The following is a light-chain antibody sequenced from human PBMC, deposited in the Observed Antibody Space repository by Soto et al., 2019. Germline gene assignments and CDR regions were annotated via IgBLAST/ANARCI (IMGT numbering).Light chain of an antibody. CDR3: ASWDDSLSGGV. J-gene: IGLJ3*02. CDR1: NSNIGTYT. CDR2: TDY. V-gene: IGLV1-44*01. Sequence: QLVLTQPPSASGTPGQRVIISCSGSNSNIGTYTVNWYQQLPGTAPKLLIYTDYQRPSGVPDRFSGSRSGTSASLAISGLQSEDEADYYCASWDDSLSGGVFGGGTKVTVL.